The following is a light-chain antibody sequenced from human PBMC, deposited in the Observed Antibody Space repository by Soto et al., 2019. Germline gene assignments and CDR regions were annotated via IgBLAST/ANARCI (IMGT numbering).Light chain of an antibody. CDR2: NDN. Sequence: QSVLTQPPSASGTPGQRVTVSCSGGSSNIGRYTVNWYQQLPGTAPKVLLYNDNQRPSGVPDRFSGSKFGTSASLAISGLQSEDEADYYCASWDDSLNARVFGGGTKLTVL. CDR3: ASWDDSLNARV. CDR1: SSNIGRYT. J-gene: IGLJ3*02. V-gene: IGLV1-44*01.